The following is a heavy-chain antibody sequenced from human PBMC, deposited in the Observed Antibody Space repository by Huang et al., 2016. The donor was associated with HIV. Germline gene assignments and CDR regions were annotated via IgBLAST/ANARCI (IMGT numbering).Heavy chain of an antibody. J-gene: IGHJ3*02. D-gene: IGHD1-1*01. CDR1: GYAFSDYG. CDR3: ARDPKYHSFPSFRQRRGIEI. Sequence: QIRLVQSGAEVKKPGASVRVSCQASGYAFSDYGFSWVRRAPGQGPEWVGGISASNGEPNYGQRFQGRVTLTTDTSTTTVYMDLRSLRSDDTAVYYCARDPKYHSFPSFRQRRGIEIWGQGTVVTVSS. CDR2: ISASNGEP. V-gene: IGHV1-18*04.